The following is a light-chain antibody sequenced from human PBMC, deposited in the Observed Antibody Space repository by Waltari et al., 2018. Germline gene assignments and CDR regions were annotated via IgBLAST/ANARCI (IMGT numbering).Light chain of an antibody. V-gene: IGKV3-15*01. Sequence: EILMTQSPATLSVSPGERATLSCGASQSVSSDLAWYQQKPGQAPRLLIYGASTRATGVPARFSGSGSGTEFTLTISSLQSEDFAVYYCQQYNDWPLTFGGGTKVEIK. CDR3: QQYNDWPLT. CDR2: GAS. CDR1: QSVSSD. J-gene: IGKJ4*01.